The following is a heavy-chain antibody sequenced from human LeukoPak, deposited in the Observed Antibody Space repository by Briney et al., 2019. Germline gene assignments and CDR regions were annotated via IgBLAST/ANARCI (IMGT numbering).Heavy chain of an antibody. V-gene: IGHV4-39*07. CDR3: ARGRYSGNWFDP. D-gene: IGHD3-10*01. CDR1: GGSISSDTYY. Sequence: SETLSLTCTVSGGSISSDTYYWGWIRQPPGKGLEWIGSIYYSGSTYYNPPLKSRVTISVDTSKNQFSLKLSSVTAADTAVYYCARGRYSGNWFDPWGQGTLVTVSS. J-gene: IGHJ5*02. CDR2: IYYSGST.